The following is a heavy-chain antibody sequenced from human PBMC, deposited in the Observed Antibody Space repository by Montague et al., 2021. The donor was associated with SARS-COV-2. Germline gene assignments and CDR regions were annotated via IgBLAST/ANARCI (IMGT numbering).Heavy chain of an antibody. CDR3: ARGPRITMIVVVITDIWFDP. V-gene: IGHV4-34*01. CDR2: INHSGST. Sequence: SETLSLTCAVDGGSVSDYYWSWIRQPPGKGLEWIGEINHSGSTNYNPSLKSRVTTSVDTSKNQFSLKLTSVTAADTAVYYCARGPRITMIVVVITDIWFDPWGQGTLVTVSS. D-gene: IGHD3-22*01. J-gene: IGHJ5*02. CDR1: GGSVSDYY.